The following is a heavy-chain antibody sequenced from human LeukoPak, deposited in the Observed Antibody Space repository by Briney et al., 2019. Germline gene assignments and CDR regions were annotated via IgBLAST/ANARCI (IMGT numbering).Heavy chain of an antibody. Sequence: SSVKVSCKTSGGTFNNSAIRVRQAPGQGLEWLGGIMRLFGTAGYAQKFQGRVTITKYESTRTVYLELTSLTSDDTAVYYCARDVHGDYGSGWFDPWGQGTLVSVSS. CDR1: GGTFNNSA. CDR2: IMRLFGTA. D-gene: IGHD4-17*01. V-gene: IGHV1-69*05. CDR3: ARDVHGDYGSGWFDP. J-gene: IGHJ5*02.